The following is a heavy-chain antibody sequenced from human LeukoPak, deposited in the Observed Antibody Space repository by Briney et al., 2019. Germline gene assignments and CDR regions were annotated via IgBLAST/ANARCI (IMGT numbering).Heavy chain of an antibody. CDR1: GGSISSRNW. D-gene: IGHD4-17*01. Sequence: SETLSLTCAVSGGSISSRNWGSWARQPPGRGLEWIVEIYHSGRTNYNPSLTSRVTISAEKAKNHFSLKPSSVTAAATAGYYCARSSNGDSSFDYWGQGTLVTVSS. J-gene: IGHJ4*02. CDR2: IYHSGRT. CDR3: ARSSNGDSSFDY. V-gene: IGHV4-4*02.